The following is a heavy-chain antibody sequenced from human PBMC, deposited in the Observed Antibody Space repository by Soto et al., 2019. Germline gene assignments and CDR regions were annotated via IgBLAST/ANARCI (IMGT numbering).Heavy chain of an antibody. Sequence: EVQLLESGGDLVQPGGSLRVSCAASGFMFSSHGMRWVRQAPGKGLEWVSSISSGGDLTYYADSVKGRFTVSRDNLKNTLSLQMDSLRAEDTATYYCAKIGQIGNWFFDYCGQGTLVTVSS. CDR1: GFMFSSHG. D-gene: IGHD1-1*01. J-gene: IGHJ4*02. CDR3: AKIGQIGNWFFDY. V-gene: IGHV3-23*01. CDR2: ISSGGDLT.